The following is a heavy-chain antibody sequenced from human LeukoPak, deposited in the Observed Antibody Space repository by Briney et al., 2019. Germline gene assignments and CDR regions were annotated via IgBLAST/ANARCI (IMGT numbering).Heavy chain of an antibody. J-gene: IGHJ6*03. CDR3: AKCVVWSYYYYMDV. V-gene: IGHV3-23*01. Sequence: GGSLRLSCAASGFTFSSYAMSWVRQAPGKGLEWVSAISGSGGSTYYADSVKGRFTISRDNSKNTLYLQMNSLRAEDTAVYYCAKCVVWSYYYYMDVWGKGATVTVSS. CDR2: ISGSGGST. D-gene: IGHD2-15*01. CDR1: GFTFSSYA.